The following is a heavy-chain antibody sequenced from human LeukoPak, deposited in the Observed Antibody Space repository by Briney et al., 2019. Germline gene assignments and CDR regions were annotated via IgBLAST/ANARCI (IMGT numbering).Heavy chain of an antibody. J-gene: IGHJ4*02. Sequence: PSQTLSLTCTVSGGSINSGDYYWTWIRQPPGKGLEAIGYIYYSGSTYYNPSLKSRVTISIDTSKKQFLLDLSSVTAADTAVYHCARKVVADTAFDFWGQGTLVTVSS. CDR2: IYYSGST. D-gene: IGHD2-15*01. CDR1: GGSINSGDYY. CDR3: ARKVVADTAFDF. V-gene: IGHV4-30-4*01.